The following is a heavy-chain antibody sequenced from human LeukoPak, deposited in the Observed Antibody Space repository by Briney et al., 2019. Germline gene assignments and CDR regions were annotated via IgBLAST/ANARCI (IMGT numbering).Heavy chain of an antibody. V-gene: IGHV1-2*02. D-gene: IGHD4-17*01. CDR2: INPNSGGT. Sequence: ASVKVSRKASGYTFTGYYMHWVRQAPGQGLEWMGWINPNSGGTNYAQKFQGRVTMTRDTSISTAYMELSRLRSDDTAVYYCARGAPYGDYFDYWGQGTLVTVSS. CDR3: ARGAPYGDYFDY. J-gene: IGHJ4*02. CDR1: GYTFTGYY.